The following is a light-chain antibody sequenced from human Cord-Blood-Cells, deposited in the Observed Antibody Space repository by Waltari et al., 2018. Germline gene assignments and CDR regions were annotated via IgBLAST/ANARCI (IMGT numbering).Light chain of an antibody. CDR2: WAC. Sequence: DIVMTQSPDSLAVSLGERATINCKSSQSVLYSSNNKNYLAWYQQKPGQPPKLLIYWACTRESGVPDRFSGGGSGTDFTLTISSLQAEDVAVYYCQQYYSTPQVTFGGGTKVEIK. J-gene: IGKJ4*01. V-gene: IGKV4-1*01. CDR3: QQYYSTPQVT. CDR1: QSVLYSSNNKNY.